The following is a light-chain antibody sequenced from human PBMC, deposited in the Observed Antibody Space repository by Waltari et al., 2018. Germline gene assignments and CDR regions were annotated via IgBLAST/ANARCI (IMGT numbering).Light chain of an antibody. CDR1: QDISAW. V-gene: IGKV1-12*01. Sequence: DIQMTQSPSSVSASVGDRVTITCRASQDISAWLVWYQHKPGQAPKLLIEGASILQSGVPSRFSGSGGGTYFTRTISGLQAEDFATYYCQQAYRPGLTFGGGTKVEMK. CDR2: GAS. J-gene: IGKJ4*01. CDR3: QQAYRPGLT.